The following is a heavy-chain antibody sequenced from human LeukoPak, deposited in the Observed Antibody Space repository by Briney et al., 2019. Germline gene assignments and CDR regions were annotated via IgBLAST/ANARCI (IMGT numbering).Heavy chain of an antibody. CDR3: ARGENGSFDR. CDR1: GGSISSGGYY. D-gene: IGHD5-24*01. J-gene: IGHJ4*02. Sequence: LSLTCTVSGGSISSGGYYWSWIRQAPGKGLEWISYISSTGGDKFYADPVKGRFIISRDNAMNSVYMEMNDLTAEDTAFYYCARGENGSFDRWGQGTLVIVSS. V-gene: IGHV3-11*01. CDR2: ISSTGGDK.